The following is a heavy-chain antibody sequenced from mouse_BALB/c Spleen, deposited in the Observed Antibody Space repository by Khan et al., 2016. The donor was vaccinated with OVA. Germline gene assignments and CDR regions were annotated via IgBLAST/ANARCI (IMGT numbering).Heavy chain of an antibody. CDR1: GYTFTYYV. J-gene: IGHJ2*01. CDR2: IYPGSDNA. V-gene: IGHV1-81*01. D-gene: IGHD2-3*01. CDR3: ARGDGYYVYFDY. Sequence: VQLQESGPELEKPGASVKMSCKASGYTFTYYVITWVKQRTGQGLEWIGEIYPGSDNAYYNERFKGKATLTADKSSNTTHMQLSSLTSEDSAVYFCARGDGYYVYFDYWGQGTTLTVSS.